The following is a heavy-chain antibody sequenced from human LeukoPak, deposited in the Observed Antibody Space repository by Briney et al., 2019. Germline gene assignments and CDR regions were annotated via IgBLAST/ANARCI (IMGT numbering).Heavy chain of an antibody. CDR2: IRSKTYGGTT. CDR3: TTGYVGTMIFGRDI. Sequence: PGGSLRLSCTASGFTFGDYAMSWVRQAPGKGLEWGGFIRSKTYGGTTEYAASVKGRFTISRDDSKSIASLQMNSLKTEDTAVYYCTTGYVGTMIFGRDIWGQGTMVTVSS. V-gene: IGHV3-49*04. CDR1: GFTFGDYA. D-gene: IGHD3/OR15-3a*01. J-gene: IGHJ3*02.